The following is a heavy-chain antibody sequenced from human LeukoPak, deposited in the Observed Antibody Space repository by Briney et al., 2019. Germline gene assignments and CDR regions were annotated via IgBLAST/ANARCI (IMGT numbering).Heavy chain of an antibody. CDR3: ASPRDYGDYNY. CDR1: GFTFNIYA. J-gene: IGHJ4*02. CDR2: ISGSGGTT. D-gene: IGHD4-17*01. Sequence: RSGGSLRLSCAASGFTFNIYAMNWVRQAPGKGLEWVSGISGSGGTTYYADSVKGRFTISRDNSKNTLYLQMNSLRAEDTAVYYCASPRDYGDYNYWGQGTLVTVSS. V-gene: IGHV3-23*01.